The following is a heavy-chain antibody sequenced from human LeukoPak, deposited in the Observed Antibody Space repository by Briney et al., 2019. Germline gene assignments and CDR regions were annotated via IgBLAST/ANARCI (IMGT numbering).Heavy chain of an antibody. CDR2: ISYDGSNK. CDR1: GFTFSSYG. V-gene: IGHV3-30*18. J-gene: IGHJ4*02. CDR3: AKDRGMTTVTTRLGY. Sequence: GGSLRLSCAASGFTFSSYGMHWVRQAPGKGLEWVAVISYDGSNKYYADSVKGRFTISRDNSKNTLYLQMNSLRAEDTAVYYCAKDRGMTTVTTRLGYWGQGTLVTVSS. D-gene: IGHD4-17*01.